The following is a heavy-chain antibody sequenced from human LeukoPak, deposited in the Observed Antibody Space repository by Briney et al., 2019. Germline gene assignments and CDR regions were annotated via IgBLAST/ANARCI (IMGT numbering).Heavy chain of an antibody. CDR2: INHSGST. CDR3: ARVHIAVVSPIGNWFDP. Sequence: SETLSLTCAVYGGSFSGYYWSWIRQPPGKGLEWIGEINHSGSTNYNPSLKSRVTISVDTSKNQFSLKLSSATAADTAVYYCARVHIAVVSPIGNWFDPWGQGTLVTVSS. J-gene: IGHJ5*02. D-gene: IGHD2-21*01. CDR1: GGSFSGYY. V-gene: IGHV4-34*01.